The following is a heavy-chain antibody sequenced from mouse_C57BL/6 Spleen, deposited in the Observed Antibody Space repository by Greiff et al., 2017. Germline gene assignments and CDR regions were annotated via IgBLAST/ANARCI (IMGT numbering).Heavy chain of an antibody. Sequence: EVQLQESGGDLVKPGGSLKLSCAASGFTFRSYGLSWVRQTPDKRLEWVAPISSGGSYTYYPYSVKWRFTISRDNAKNTRYLQMSSLKSEDIAMYYCARRLYYDYDDYAMDYWGQGTSVTVSS. J-gene: IGHJ4*01. CDR2: ISSGGSYT. CDR3: ARRLYYDYDDYAMDY. CDR1: GFTFRSYG. D-gene: IGHD2-4*01. V-gene: IGHV5-6*01.